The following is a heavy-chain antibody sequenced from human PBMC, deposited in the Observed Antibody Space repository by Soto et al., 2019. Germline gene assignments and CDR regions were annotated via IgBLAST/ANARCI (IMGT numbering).Heavy chain of an antibody. D-gene: IGHD3-9*01. Sequence: KVSCKASGYTFTSYDINWVRQATGQGLEWMGWMNPNSGNTGYAQKFQGRVTMTRNTSISTAYMELSSLRSEDTAVYYCGKGVQISTADSAYWGKGTLVPVSP. CDR1: GYTFTSYD. V-gene: IGHV1-8*01. CDR3: GKGVQISTADSAY. J-gene: IGHJ4*02. CDR2: MNPNSGNT.